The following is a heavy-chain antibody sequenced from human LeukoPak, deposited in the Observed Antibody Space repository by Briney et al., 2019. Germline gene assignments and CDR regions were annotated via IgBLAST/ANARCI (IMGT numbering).Heavy chain of an antibody. V-gene: IGHV4-4*07. CDR1: GGSISSYY. CDR3: ARGLRQQLKNDAFDI. Sequence: PSETLSLTCTVSGGSISSYYWSWIRQPAGKGLEWIGRIYTSGSTNYNPSLKSRVTMSVDTSKNQFSLKLSSVTAADTAVYYCARGLRQQLKNDAFDIWGQGTMVTVSS. CDR2: IYTSGST. J-gene: IGHJ3*02. D-gene: IGHD6-13*01.